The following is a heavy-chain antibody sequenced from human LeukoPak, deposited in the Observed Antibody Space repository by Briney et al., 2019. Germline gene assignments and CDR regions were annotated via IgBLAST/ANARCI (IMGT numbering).Heavy chain of an antibody. CDR1: GGSISGFY. Sequence: PSETLSLTCTVSGGSISGFYWSWIRQPPGKGLECIGYIYYSGSTKYNPSLKSRVTISVDTSKNQFSLKLSSVTAADTAVYYCARLYSNTFDYWGQGTLVTVSS. D-gene: IGHD4-11*01. CDR2: IYYSGST. V-gene: IGHV4-59*08. J-gene: IGHJ4*02. CDR3: ARLYSNTFDY.